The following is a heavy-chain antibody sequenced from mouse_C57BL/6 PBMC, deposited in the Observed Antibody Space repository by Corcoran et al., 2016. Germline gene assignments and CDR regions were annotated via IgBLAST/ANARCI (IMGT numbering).Heavy chain of an antibody. CDR1: GYTFPDYS. D-gene: IGHD2-5*01. Sequence: QVQLQQSGPELVKPGASVSLSCKASGYTFPDYSINWVKQRPGQGLECLGLIFSGSGSTYYNEKFKVKATLTVDKSSSTTYMFLSSLTSEDSAVYFCARRSNYFYYAMDYWGQGTSVTVSS. J-gene: IGHJ4*01. CDR2: IFSGSGST. CDR3: ARRSNYFYYAMDY. V-gene: IGHV1-75*01.